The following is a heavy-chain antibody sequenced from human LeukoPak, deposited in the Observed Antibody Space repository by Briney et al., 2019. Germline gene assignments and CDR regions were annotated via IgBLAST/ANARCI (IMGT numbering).Heavy chain of an antibody. CDR2: IIPIFGIA. Sequence: ASVKVSCKASGYTFTAYYMHWVRQAPGQGLEWMGGIIPIFGIANYAQKFQDRVTITADKSTSTAYMELSSLRSEDTAVYYCARQGPTYYDSSGYYYAEDYYMDVWGKGTTVTVSS. CDR3: ARQGPTYYDSSGYYYAEDYYMDV. V-gene: IGHV1-69*10. D-gene: IGHD3-22*01. CDR1: GYTFTAYY. J-gene: IGHJ6*03.